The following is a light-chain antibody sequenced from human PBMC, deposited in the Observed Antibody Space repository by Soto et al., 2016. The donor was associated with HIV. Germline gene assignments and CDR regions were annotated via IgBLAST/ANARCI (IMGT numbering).Light chain of an antibody. J-gene: IGLJ3*02. V-gene: IGLV3-21*03. CDR3: QVWDSSSDQV. CDR2: DDS. Sequence: SYVLTQPPSVSVAPGKTARIPCGGNNIGIKSVHWYQRKPGQAPVLVVYDDSDRPSGIPERFSGSNSANTATLTISRVEAGDEADYYCQVWDSSSDQVFGGGTKADRP. CDR1: NIGIKS.